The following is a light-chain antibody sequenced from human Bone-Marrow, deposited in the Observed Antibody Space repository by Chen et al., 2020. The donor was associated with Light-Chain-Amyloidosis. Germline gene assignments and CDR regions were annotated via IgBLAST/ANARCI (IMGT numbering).Light chain of an antibody. Sequence: EIVLTQSPGTLSLSPGEGANLSCRASQTISSNYLTWYQQKFGQAPMLLIYGSSSRATGIPDRFTGSGSVTDFTLTINRLEPEDFAMYYCQQYGTSPLTFGGGTKVEIK. J-gene: IGKJ4*01. CDR1: QTISSNY. CDR2: GSS. CDR3: QQYGTSPLT. V-gene: IGKV3-20*01.